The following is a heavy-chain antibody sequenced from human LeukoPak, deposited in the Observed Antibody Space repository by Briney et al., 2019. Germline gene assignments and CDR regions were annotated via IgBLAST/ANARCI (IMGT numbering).Heavy chain of an antibody. J-gene: IGHJ6*02. CDR2: IYSGGST. CDR3: ARRGCSSTSCYANYYYYGMDV. Sequence: GGSLRLSCAASGFTVSSNYMSWVRQAPGKGLEWVSVIYSGGSTYYADSVKGRFTISRDNSKNTLYLQMNSLRAEDTAVYYCARRGCSSTSCYANYYYYGMDVWGQGTTVTVSS. D-gene: IGHD2-2*01. V-gene: IGHV3-66*01. CDR1: GFTVSSNY.